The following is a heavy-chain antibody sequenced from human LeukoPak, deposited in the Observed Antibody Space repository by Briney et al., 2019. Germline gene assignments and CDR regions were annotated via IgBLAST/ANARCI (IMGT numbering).Heavy chain of an antibody. J-gene: IGHJ3*02. CDR2: IRSKAYGGTT. V-gene: IGHV3-49*04. CDR3: TRGLGFLEWPDAFDI. CDR1: GFTFGDYA. Sequence: GRSLRLSCTASGFTFGDYAMSWVRQAPGKGLEWVGFIRSKAYGGTTEYAASVKGRFTISRDDSKSIAYLQMNRLKTEDTAVYYCTRGLGFLEWPDAFDIWGQGTMVTVSS. D-gene: IGHD3-3*01.